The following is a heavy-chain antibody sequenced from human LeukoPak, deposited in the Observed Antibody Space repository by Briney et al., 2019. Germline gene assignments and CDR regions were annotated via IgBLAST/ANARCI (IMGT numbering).Heavy chain of an antibody. CDR3: ARGGFGELSLDS. CDR2: INWNGGST. CDR1: GFTFDDYG. Sequence: GGSLRLSCAASGFTFDDYGMSWVRQAPGKGLEWVSGINWNGGSTGYADSVKGRFTISRDNAKNSLYLQMNSLRAEDTALYHCARGGFGELSLDSWGQGTLVTVSS. D-gene: IGHD3-10*01. J-gene: IGHJ4*02. V-gene: IGHV3-20*01.